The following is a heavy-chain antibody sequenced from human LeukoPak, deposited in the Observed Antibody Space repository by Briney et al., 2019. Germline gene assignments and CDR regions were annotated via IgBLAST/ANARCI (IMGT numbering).Heavy chain of an antibody. D-gene: IGHD1-1*01. J-gene: IGHJ4*02. CDR1: GYTFTGYY. V-gene: IGHV1-2*02. Sequence: ASVKVSCKASGYTFTGYYMYWVRQAPGQGLEWMGWINPNSGATNYPQKFQGRVTVTRDTSINTAYMDLSRLTSDDTAVYYCARGGTRGSDYWGQGTLVTVSS. CDR3: ARGGTRGSDY. CDR2: INPNSGAT.